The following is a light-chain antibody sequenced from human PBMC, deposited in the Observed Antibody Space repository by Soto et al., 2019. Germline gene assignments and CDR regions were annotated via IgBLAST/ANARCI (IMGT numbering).Light chain of an antibody. V-gene: IGKV3-11*01. J-gene: IGKJ2*01. CDR3: QQRRHWPQAT. CDR2: DAS. Sequence: EIVLTQSPATLSLSPGERATLSCRASQSFSNQLAWYQQKPGQAPRLLIYDASNRATGIPVRFSGSGSGTDFTLTIRSVEPEDFAFYCCQQRRHWPQATFGQGTRLEIK. CDR1: QSFSNQ.